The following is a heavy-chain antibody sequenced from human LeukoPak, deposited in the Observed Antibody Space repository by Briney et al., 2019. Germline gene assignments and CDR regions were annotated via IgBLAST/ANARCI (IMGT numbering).Heavy chain of an antibody. V-gene: IGHV3-30*04. J-gene: IGHJ4*02. CDR2: ISYDGNNK. Sequence: GGSLRLSCAASGFTFSNYAMHWVRQAPGKGLEWVAVISYDGNNKYYADSVKGRFTISRDNSKNTLYLQMNSLRAEDTAVYYCAKASRDIVVVPAATQASGYFDYWGQGTLVTVSS. D-gene: IGHD2-2*01. CDR3: AKASRDIVVVPAATQASGYFDY. CDR1: GFTFSNYA.